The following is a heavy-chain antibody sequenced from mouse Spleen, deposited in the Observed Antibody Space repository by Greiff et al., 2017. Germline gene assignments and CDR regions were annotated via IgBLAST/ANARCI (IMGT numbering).Heavy chain of an antibody. D-gene: IGHD2-12*01. Sequence: QVQLQQSGAELMKPGASVKLSCKATGYTFTGYWIEWVKQRPGHGLEWIGEILPGSGSTNYNAKFKGKATFTADTSSNTAYMQLSSLTTEDSAIYYCALYSYDEYSMDYFPQVTSVTVSS. CDR2: ILPGSGST. V-gene: IGHV1-9*01. CDR1: GYTFTGYW. J-gene: IGHJ4*01. CDR3: ALYSYDEYSMDY.